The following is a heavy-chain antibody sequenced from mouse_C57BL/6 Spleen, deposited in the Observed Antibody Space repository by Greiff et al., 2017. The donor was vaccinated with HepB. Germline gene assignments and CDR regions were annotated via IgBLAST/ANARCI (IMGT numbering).Heavy chain of an antibody. CDR2: ISSGSSTI. CDR3: ARDDYDEGAMDY. D-gene: IGHD2-4*01. J-gene: IGHJ4*01. V-gene: IGHV5-17*01. CDR1: GFTFSDYG. Sequence: EVQLQESGGGLVKPGGSLKLSCAASGFTFSDYGMHWVRQAPEKGLEWVAYISSGSSTIYYADTVKGRFTISRDNAKNTLFLQMTSLRSEDTAMYYCARDDYDEGAMDYWGQGTSVTVSS.